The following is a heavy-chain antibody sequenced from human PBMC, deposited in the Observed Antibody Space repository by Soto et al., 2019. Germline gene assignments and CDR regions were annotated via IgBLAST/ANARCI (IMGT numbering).Heavy chain of an antibody. Sequence: ASVKVSCKASGYTFTSYGISWVRQAPGQGLEWMGWISAYNGNTNYAQKLQGRVTMTTDTSTSTAYMELRSLRSDDTAVYYFSRLGHIVVVTAIPIYYYYGMDVWGQGTTVTVS. CDR3: SRLGHIVVVTAIPIYYYYGMDV. V-gene: IGHV1-18*01. CDR2: ISAYNGNT. D-gene: IGHD2-21*02. CDR1: GYTFTSYG. J-gene: IGHJ6*02.